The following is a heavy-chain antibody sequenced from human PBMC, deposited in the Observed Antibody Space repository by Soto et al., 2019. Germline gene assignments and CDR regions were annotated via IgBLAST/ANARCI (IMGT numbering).Heavy chain of an antibody. V-gene: IGHV1-18*01. D-gene: IGHD3-22*01. CDR1: GYTFTSYG. CDR3: ARMKEYYDSSGYPRDYFDY. CDR2: ISAYNGNT. J-gene: IGHJ4*02. Sequence: GASVKVSCKASGYTFTSYGISWVRQAPGQGLEWMGWISAYNGNTNYAQKLQGRVTMTTDTSTSTAYMELRSLRSDDTAVYYCARMKEYYDSSGYPRDYFDYWGQGTLVTVSS.